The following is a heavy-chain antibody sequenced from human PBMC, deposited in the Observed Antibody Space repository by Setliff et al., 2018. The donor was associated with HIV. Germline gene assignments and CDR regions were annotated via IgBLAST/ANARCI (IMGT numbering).Heavy chain of an antibody. CDR1: HYSISSEYY. CDR2: IYQSGST. D-gene: IGHD3-16*01. J-gene: IGHJ4*02. Sequence: SETLSLTCSVSHYSISSEYYWGWFRQPPGKGLEYIGSIYQSGSTYYGPFFKSRVSMSIDTSKDQFSLRLKSLTASDTAVYYCARLDTIMLYTDCWGQGTLVT. V-gene: IGHV4-38-2*02. CDR3: ARLDTIMLYTDC.